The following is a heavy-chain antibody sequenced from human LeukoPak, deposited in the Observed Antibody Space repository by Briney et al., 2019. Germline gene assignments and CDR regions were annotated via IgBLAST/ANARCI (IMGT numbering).Heavy chain of an antibody. CDR2: ISCNSGSI. J-gene: IGHJ4*02. D-gene: IGHD6-13*01. Sequence: GGSLRLSCAASGFTFGDYAMHWVRQAPGKGLEWVSGISCNSGSIGYADSVKGRFTISRDNAKNSLYLQMNSLRAEDMALYYCARDAGKVAAAGRGLDYWGQGTLVTVSS. CDR1: GFTFGDYA. V-gene: IGHV3-9*03. CDR3: ARDAGKVAAAGRGLDY.